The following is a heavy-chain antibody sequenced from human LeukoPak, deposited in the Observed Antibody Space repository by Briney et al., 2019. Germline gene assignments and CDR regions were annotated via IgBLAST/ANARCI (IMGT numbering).Heavy chain of an antibody. V-gene: IGHV4-4*07. J-gene: IGHJ6*02. Sequence: SETLSLTCIVSGGSISSYYWSWIRQPAGKGLEWIGRIYTSGSTNYNPSLKSRVTMSVDTSKNQFSLKLSSVTAADTAVYYCARDVADFWSGYYDSYGMDVWGQGTTVTVSS. CDR3: ARDVADFWSGYYDSYGMDV. CDR1: GGSISSYY. CDR2: IYTSGST. D-gene: IGHD3-3*01.